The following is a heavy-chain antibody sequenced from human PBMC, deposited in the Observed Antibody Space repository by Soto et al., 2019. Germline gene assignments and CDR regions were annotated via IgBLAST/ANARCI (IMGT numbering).Heavy chain of an antibody. CDR3: ASSSSAEYYFDY. CDR1: GGSISSYY. CDR2: IYYSGST. J-gene: IGHJ4*02. V-gene: IGHV4-59*08. Sequence: SETLSLTCTVPGGSISSYYWSWIRQPPGKGLEWIGYIYYSGSTNYNPSLKSRVTISVDTSKNQFSLKLSSVTAADTAVYYCASSSSAEYYFDYWGQGTLVTVSS. D-gene: IGHD6-6*01.